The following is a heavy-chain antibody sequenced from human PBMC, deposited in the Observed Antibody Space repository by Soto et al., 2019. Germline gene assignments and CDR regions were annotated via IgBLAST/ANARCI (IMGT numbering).Heavy chain of an antibody. CDR1: GYTFTGYY. Sequence: QVQLVQSGAEVKKPGASVKVSCKASGYTFTGYYLHWVRQAPGQGLEWMGWINPNSGGTIYAQKFLGWVPMTRDTSISTAYMELSRLRSDDTAVYYCARDRYSSGRDFDYWGQGTLVTVSS. CDR3: ARDRYSSGRDFDY. D-gene: IGHD6-19*01. V-gene: IGHV1-2*04. CDR2: INPNSGGT. J-gene: IGHJ4*02.